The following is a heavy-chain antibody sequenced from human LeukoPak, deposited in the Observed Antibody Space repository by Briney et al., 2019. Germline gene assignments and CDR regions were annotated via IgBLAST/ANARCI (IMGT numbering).Heavy chain of an antibody. Sequence: ASVKVSCKASGGTFSSYAISWVRQALGQGLEWMGGIIPIFGTANYAQKFQGRVTITADESTSTAYMELSSLRSEDTAVYYCARSYGSGSYLYFDYWGQGTLVTVSS. J-gene: IGHJ4*02. CDR3: ARSYGSGSYLYFDY. CDR1: GGTFSSYA. CDR2: IIPIFGTA. V-gene: IGHV1-69*13. D-gene: IGHD3-10*01.